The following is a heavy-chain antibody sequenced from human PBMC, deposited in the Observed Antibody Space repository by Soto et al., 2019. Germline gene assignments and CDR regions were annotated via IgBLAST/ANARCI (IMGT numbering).Heavy chain of an antibody. CDR1: GGSISSYY. V-gene: IGHV4-59*01. CDR2: IYYSGST. Sequence: SETLSLTCTVSGGSISSYYWSWIRQPPGKGLEWIGYIYYSGSTNYNPSLKSRVTISVDTSKNQFSLKLSSVPAADTAVYYCARRDSNHYHYYDNLDVCSKGTKVTVSS. CDR3: ARRDSNHYHYYDNLDV. J-gene: IGHJ6*03. D-gene: IGHD4-4*01.